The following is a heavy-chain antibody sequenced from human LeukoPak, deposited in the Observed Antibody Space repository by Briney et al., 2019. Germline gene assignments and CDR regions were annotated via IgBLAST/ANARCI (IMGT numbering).Heavy chain of an antibody. Sequence: GRSLRLSCAASGFTFTSSWMSWVRQAPGKGLEWVANIKQDRREKYYVDSVKGRFTISRDNAKNSLYLQMNSLRAEDTAVYYCARVPYWAGGYMDVWGKGTTVTVSS. CDR1: GFTFTSSW. CDR2: IKQDRREK. J-gene: IGHJ6*03. CDR3: ARVPYWAGGYMDV. D-gene: IGHD3-16*01. V-gene: IGHV3-7*01.